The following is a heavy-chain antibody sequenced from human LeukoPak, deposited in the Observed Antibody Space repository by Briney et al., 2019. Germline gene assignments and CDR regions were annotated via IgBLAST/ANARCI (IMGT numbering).Heavy chain of an antibody. V-gene: IGHV4-34*11. Sequence: SETLSLTCAVYGGSFSGYYWSWIRQPPGKGLEWIGYMYYGGGTSYNPSLKSRVTISVDTSRNQFSLELTSATAADTAVYFCARGNLYDSSGYYFDYWGQGILVTVSS. CDR1: GGSFSGYY. D-gene: IGHD3-22*01. CDR3: ARGNLYDSSGYYFDY. CDR2: MYYGGGT. J-gene: IGHJ4*02.